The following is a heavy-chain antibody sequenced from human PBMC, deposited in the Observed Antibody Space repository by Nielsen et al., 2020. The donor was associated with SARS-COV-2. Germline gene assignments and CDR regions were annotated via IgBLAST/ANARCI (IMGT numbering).Heavy chain of an antibody. D-gene: IGHD2-15*01. J-gene: IGHJ6*02. CDR2: ISSSGSTI. Sequence: GESLKISCAASGFTFSDYYMSWIRQAPGKGLEWVSYISSSGSTIYYADSVKGRFTISRDNAKNSLYLQMNSLRAEDTAVYYCARDCSGGSCYYYYGMDVWGQGTTVTVSS. V-gene: IGHV3-11*01. CDR3: ARDCSGGSCYYYYGMDV. CDR1: GFTFSDYY.